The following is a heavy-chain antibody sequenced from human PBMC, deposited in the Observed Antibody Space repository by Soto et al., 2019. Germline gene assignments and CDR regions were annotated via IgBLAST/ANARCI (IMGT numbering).Heavy chain of an antibody. CDR3: AKAHYDILTGYRGIDY. V-gene: IGHV4-34*01. CDR2: INHSGST. J-gene: IGHJ4*02. CDR1: GGSFSGYY. Sequence: PSETLSLTCAVYGGSFSGYYWSWIRQPPGKGLEWIGEINHSGSTNYNPSLKSRVTISVDTSKNQFSLKLSSVTAADTAVYYCAKAHYDILTGYRGIDYWGQGTLVTVSS. D-gene: IGHD3-9*01.